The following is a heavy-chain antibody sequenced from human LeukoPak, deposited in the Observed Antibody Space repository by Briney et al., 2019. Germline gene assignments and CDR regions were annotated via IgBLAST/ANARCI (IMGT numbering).Heavy chain of an antibody. D-gene: IGHD2-15*01. CDR2: IYHSGST. Sequence: SETLSLTCTVSGGSISSYYWSWVRQPPGKGLEWIGEIYHSGSTNYNPSLKSRVTISVDKSKNQFSLKLSSVTAADTAVYYCMVVAATKGGHWGQGTLVTVSS. V-gene: IGHV4-4*02. CDR3: MVVAATKGGH. J-gene: IGHJ4*02. CDR1: GGSISSYY.